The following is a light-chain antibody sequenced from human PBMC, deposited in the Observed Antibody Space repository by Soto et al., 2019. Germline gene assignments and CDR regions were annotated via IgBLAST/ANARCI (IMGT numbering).Light chain of an antibody. CDR2: KTN. CDR3: AAWDDSLRVWV. CDR1: SSNIGSNT. V-gene: IGLV1-47*01. J-gene: IGLJ3*02. Sequence: QSVLTQPPSASGTPGQRVTISCSGSSSNIGSNTVNWYQQLPGTAPKLLIYKTNHRPSRVPDRFSASKSGTSASLAISGLRSEDEADYYCAAWDDSLRVWVFGGGTKLTVL.